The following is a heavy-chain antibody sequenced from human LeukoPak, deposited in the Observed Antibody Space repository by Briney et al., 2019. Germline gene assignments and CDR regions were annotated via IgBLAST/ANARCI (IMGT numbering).Heavy chain of an antibody. CDR2: IFTSGST. CDR1: GGSISNYY. Sequence: SETLSLTCTVSGGSISNYYWSWVRQPAGKGLEWIGRIFTSGSTNYNPSLKSRVTMSVDTSMNQLSLKLSSVTAADTAVYYCARDRDSGSSSNRFDFDYWGQGTLVTVSS. D-gene: IGHD1-26*01. J-gene: IGHJ4*02. CDR3: ARDRDSGSSSNRFDFDY. V-gene: IGHV4-4*07.